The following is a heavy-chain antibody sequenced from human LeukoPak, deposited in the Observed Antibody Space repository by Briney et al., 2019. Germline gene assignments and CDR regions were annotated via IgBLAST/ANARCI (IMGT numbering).Heavy chain of an antibody. CDR1: GCTFSRNT. CDR2: IIPILGIA. CDR3: ASGTYYNDVSNYGGLIDY. J-gene: IGHJ4*02. D-gene: IGHD3-22*01. V-gene: IGHV1-69*02. Sequence: SSVKVSCKASGCTFSRNTISWVRQAPGQGLEWMGRIIPILGIANYAQKLQGRLTITADKSTSTVYMALSSLRSEDTDVYYCASGTYYNDVSNYGGLIDYWGQGTLVTVSS.